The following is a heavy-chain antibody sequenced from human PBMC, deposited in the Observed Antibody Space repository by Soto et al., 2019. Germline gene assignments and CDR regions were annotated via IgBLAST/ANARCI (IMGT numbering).Heavy chain of an antibody. CDR3: ESKVEIGYYYGMDV. J-gene: IGHJ6*02. CDR2: ITSSGATK. CDR1: GFTFSSHE. V-gene: IGHV3-48*03. Sequence: GGSLRLSCAVSGFTFSSHEFNWVRQAPGEGLEFISYITSSGATKYYADSVKGRFTISRDNGKKSTYLPMNSLRAEDTAVYYCESKVEIGYYYGMDVWAQGT.